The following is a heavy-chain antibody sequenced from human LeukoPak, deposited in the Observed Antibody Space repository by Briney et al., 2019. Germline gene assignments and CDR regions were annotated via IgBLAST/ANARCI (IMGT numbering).Heavy chain of an antibody. CDR3: ARGAPLRPRIDY. V-gene: IGHV4-59*12. Sequence: SETLSLTCTVSGGSLSSYYWSWIRQPPGKGLEWIGYIYYSGSTNYNPSLKSRVTISVDTSKNQFSLKLSSVTAADTAVYYCARGAPLRPRIDYWGQGTLVTVSS. J-gene: IGHJ4*02. D-gene: IGHD5-12*01. CDR1: GGSLSSYY. CDR2: IYYSGST.